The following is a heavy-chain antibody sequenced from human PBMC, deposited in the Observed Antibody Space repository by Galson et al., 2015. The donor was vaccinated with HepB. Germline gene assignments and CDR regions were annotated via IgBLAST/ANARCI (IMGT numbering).Heavy chain of an antibody. CDR1: GYRFTSYW. Sequence: QSGAEVKKPGESLKISCKGSGYRFTSYWIGWVRQMPGKGLEWIGIIYPGDSNTRYSPSFQGQVTISADKSISTAYLQWSSLKASDTAMYYCARHQEMATIAAPFDYWGQGTLVTVSS. CDR3: ARHQEMATIAAPFDY. V-gene: IGHV5-51*01. CDR2: IYPGDSNT. D-gene: IGHD5-24*01. J-gene: IGHJ4*02.